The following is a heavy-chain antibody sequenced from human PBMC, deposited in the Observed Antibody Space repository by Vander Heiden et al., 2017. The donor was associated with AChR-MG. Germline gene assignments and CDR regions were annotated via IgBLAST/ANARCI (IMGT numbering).Heavy chain of an antibody. J-gene: IGHJ4*02. CDR3: ARWDLRY. CDR1: GFTFSSYW. D-gene: IGHD1-26*01. Sequence: EVQLVESGGGLVQPGGSLRLSCAGSGFTFSSYWMSWVRQAPGKGPEWVANIKHDGSDKYYVVSVRGRFTISRDNAKNSVYLQMNSLRAEDTAVYYCARWDLRYWGQGTLVTVSS. V-gene: IGHV3-7*01. CDR2: IKHDGSDK.